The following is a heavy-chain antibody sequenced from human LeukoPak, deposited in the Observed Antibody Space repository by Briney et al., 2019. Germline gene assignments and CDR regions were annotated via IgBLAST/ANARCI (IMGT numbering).Heavy chain of an antibody. V-gene: IGHV6-1*01. CDR2: TYYRSKWYT. J-gene: IGHJ2*01. CDR1: GDSVSRNSAA. CDR3: ARIGLQGWYFDL. D-gene: IGHD2-21*01. Sequence: SQTLSLTCAISGDSVSRNSAAWNWIRQSPSRGLEWLGRTYYRSKWYTDYAVSVKSRMTINADTSKNQFSLQLNSVTPEDTAVYYCARIGLQGWYFDLWGRGTLVTVSS.